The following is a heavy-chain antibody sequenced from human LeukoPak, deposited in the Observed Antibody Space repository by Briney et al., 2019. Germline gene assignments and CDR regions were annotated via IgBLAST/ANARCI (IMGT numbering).Heavy chain of an antibody. Sequence: GGSLRLSCAASGFTFSSYSMNWVRQAPGKGLEWVSYISSSSGTIYYADSVKGRFTISRDNAENSLYLQMNSLRAEDTAVYYCARTALDYDILTGYYSPYYFDYWGQGTLVTVSS. D-gene: IGHD3-9*01. J-gene: IGHJ4*02. CDR2: ISSSSGTI. CDR1: GFTFSSYS. V-gene: IGHV3-48*01. CDR3: ARTALDYDILTGYYSPYYFDY.